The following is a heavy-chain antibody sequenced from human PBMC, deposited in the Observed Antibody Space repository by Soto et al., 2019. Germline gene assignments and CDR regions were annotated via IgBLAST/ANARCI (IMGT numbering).Heavy chain of an antibody. V-gene: IGHV3-48*03. D-gene: IGHD3-22*01. CDR1: GFPFGNHE. CDR2: ISSSGSTI. CDR3: ARDRTDYYDSSGYSFHYYYGMDV. J-gene: IGHJ6*02. Sequence: GGSQRHRYTALGFPFGNHEINWIRPDPGKGLEWVSYISSSGSTIYYADSVKGRFTISRDNAKNSLYLQMNILRAEDTAVYYCARDRTDYYDSSGYSFHYYYGMDVWGQGTTVTVSS.